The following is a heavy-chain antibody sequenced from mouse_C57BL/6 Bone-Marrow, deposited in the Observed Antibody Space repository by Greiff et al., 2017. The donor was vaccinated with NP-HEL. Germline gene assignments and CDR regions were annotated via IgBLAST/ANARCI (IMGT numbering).Heavy chain of an antibody. V-gene: IGHV1-55*01. J-gene: IGHJ3*01. CDR3: ARESLLRAWFAY. CDR2: IYPGSGST. Sequence: QVQLQRPGAELVKPGASVKMSCKASGYTFTSYWITWVKQRPGQGLEWIGDIYPGSGSTNYNEKFKSKATLTVDTSSSTAYMQLSSLTSEDSAVYYCARESLLRAWFAYWGQGTLVTVSA. D-gene: IGHD2-12*01. CDR1: GYTFTSYW.